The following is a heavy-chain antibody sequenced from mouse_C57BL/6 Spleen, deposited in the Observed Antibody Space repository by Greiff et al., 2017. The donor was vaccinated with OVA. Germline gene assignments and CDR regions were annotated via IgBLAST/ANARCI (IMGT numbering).Heavy chain of an antibody. CDR2: ISSGSSTI. CDR3: ARWLLREAMDY. V-gene: IGHV5-17*01. J-gene: IGHJ4*01. Sequence: EVQLVESGGGLVKPGGSLKLSCAASGFTFSDYGMHWVRQAPEKGLEWVAYISSGSSTIYYADTVKGRFPISRDNAKNTLFLQMTSLRSEDTAMYYCARWLLREAMDYWGQGTSVTVSS. CDR1: GFTFSDYG. D-gene: IGHD2-3*01.